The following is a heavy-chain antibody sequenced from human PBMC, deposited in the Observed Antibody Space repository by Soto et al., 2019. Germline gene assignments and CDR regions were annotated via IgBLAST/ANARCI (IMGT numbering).Heavy chain of an antibody. CDR1: GFTFSNYG. V-gene: IGHV3-30*03. Sequence: GGSLRLSCAASGFTFSNYGMHWVRQAPGKGLEWVAVISHDGSNKYYADSVKGRFTISRDNSRNTLYLQMNSLRTEDTAVYYCASLDVGYFDAFAIWGQGTLVTGSS. J-gene: IGHJ3*02. D-gene: IGHD5-18*01. CDR3: ASLDVGYFDAFAI. CDR2: ISHDGSNK.